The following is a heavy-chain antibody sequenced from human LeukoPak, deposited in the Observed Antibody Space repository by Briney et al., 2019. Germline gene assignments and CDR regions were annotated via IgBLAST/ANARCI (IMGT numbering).Heavy chain of an antibody. J-gene: IGHJ6*02. V-gene: IGHV3-7*03. CDR3: ARGTSSFYYYYYAMDV. Sequence: PGGSLRLSCAASGFTFSTYSMNWVRQAPGKGLEWVANIKQDGSEKYYVDSVKGRFTISRDNAKNSLYLQMNSLRAEDTAVFYCARGTSSFYYYYYAMDVWGQGTTVTVSS. CDR2: IKQDGSEK. D-gene: IGHD2-2*01. CDR1: GFTFSTYS.